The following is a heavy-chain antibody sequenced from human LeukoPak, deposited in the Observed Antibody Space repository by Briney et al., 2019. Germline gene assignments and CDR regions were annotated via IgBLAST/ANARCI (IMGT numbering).Heavy chain of an antibody. V-gene: IGHV3-30*02. Sequence: GGSLRLSCAASGFTFSSYGMHWVRQAPGKGLEWVAFIRYDGSNKYYADSVKGRFTISRDDSKNTLYLQMNSLRAEDTAVYYCAKDLQVYDILTGYSSSDSGAHWGQGTLVTVSS. CDR1: GFTFSSYG. J-gene: IGHJ4*02. CDR3: AKDLQVYDILTGYSSSDSGAH. D-gene: IGHD3-9*01. CDR2: IRYDGSNK.